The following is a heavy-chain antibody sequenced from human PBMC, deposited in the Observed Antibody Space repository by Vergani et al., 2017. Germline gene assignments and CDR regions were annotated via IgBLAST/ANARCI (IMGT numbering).Heavy chain of an antibody. D-gene: IGHD2-15*01. V-gene: IGHV4-34*01. CDR2: INHSGST. CDR1: GGSFSGYY. CDR3: ARGTGCSGGSCYLSY. J-gene: IGHJ4*02. Sequence: QVQLQQWGAGLLKPSETLSLTCAVYGGSFSGYYWSWIRQPPGKGLEWIGEINHSGSTNYNPSLKSRVTISVDTSKNQFSLKLSSVTAADTAVYYCARGTGCSGGSCYLSYWGQGTLVTVSP.